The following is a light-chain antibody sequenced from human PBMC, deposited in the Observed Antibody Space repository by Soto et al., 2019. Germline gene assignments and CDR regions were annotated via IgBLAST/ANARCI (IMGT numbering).Light chain of an antibody. V-gene: IGLV2-23*01. CDR2: DDT. J-gene: IGLJ1*01. CDR1: ASDVGSYKL. CDR3: CSYADGRYV. Sequence: QSALTQPASVSGSPGQSITISCTGTASDVGSYKLVSWYQHHPGKAPILMIYDDTLRPSGLSNRFSGSRSGNTASLTISGLQAEDEADYYCCSYADGRYVFGTGTKVTVL.